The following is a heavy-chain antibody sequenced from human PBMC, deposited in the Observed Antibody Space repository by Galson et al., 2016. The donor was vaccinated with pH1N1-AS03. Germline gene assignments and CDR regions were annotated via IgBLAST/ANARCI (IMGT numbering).Heavy chain of an antibody. J-gene: IGHJ4*02. Sequence: SLRLSCAASGFTFSGYSMNWFRQAPGKGLEWVSSISRSSTYIYYADSVKGRFTISRDNAKNSLFLQMHSLRAEDTAVSYCARTFPGRVVVVAAAMQEGPDYWGQGTLVTVSS. CDR3: ARTFPGRVVVVAAAMQEGPDY. V-gene: IGHV3-21*03. D-gene: IGHD2-2*01. CDR1: GFTFSGYS. CDR2: ISRSSTYI.